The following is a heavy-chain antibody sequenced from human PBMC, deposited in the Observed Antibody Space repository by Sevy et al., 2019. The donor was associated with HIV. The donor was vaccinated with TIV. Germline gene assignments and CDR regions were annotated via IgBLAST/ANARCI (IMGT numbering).Heavy chain of an antibody. CDR1: GHTFSGYY. V-gene: IGHV1-2*02. CDR2: INPNSGGT. CDR3: ASLPYDILTDYHGGGAFDI. D-gene: IGHD3-9*01. Sequence: ASVKVSCKASGHTFSGYYMHWVRQAPGQGLEWLGWINPNSGGTNYAQKFQGRVTMTRDTSISSAYMELSRLRSDDTAVYYCASLPYDILTDYHGGGAFDIWGQGTMVTVSS. J-gene: IGHJ3*02.